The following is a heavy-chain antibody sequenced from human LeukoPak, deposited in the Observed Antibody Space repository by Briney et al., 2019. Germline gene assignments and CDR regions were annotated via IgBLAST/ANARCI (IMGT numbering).Heavy chain of an antibody. CDR2: ISSSSSYI. Sequence: GGSLRLSCAASGFTFSSYSMNWVRQAPGKGLEWVSSISSSSSYIYYADSVKGRFTISRDNAKNSLYLQMNSLRAEDTAVYYCARGGVTRPRFDPWGQGTLVTVSS. CDR3: ARGGVTRPRFDP. CDR1: GFTFSSYS. D-gene: IGHD4-17*01. V-gene: IGHV3-21*01. J-gene: IGHJ5*02.